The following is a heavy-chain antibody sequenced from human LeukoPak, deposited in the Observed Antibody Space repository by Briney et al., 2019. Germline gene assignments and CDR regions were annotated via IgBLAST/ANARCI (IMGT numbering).Heavy chain of an antibody. CDR1: GYTFTSYY. V-gene: IGHV1-46*01. CDR3: ARAGDSSSWSNSFDY. Sequence: ASVTVSCKASGYTFTSYYMHWVRQAPGQGLEWMGIINPSGGSTSYAQKFQGRVTMTRDASTSTVYMELSSLRSEDTAVYYCARAGDSSSWSNSFDYWGQGTLVTVSS. CDR2: INPSGGST. J-gene: IGHJ4*02. D-gene: IGHD6-13*01.